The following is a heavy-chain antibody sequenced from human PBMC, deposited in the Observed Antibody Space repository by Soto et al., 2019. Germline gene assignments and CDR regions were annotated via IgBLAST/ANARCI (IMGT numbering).Heavy chain of an antibody. D-gene: IGHD6-19*01. J-gene: IGHJ4*02. CDR3: AMITSSSGGAVAGEYYFDY. Sequence: SVKVSCKASGGTFSSYAISWVRQAPGQGLEWMGGIIPIFGTANYAQKFQGRVTITADESTSTAYMELSSLRSEDTAVYYCAMITSSSGGAVAGEYYFDYWGQGTLVTVSS. V-gene: IGHV1-69*13. CDR1: GGTFSSYA. CDR2: IIPIFGTA.